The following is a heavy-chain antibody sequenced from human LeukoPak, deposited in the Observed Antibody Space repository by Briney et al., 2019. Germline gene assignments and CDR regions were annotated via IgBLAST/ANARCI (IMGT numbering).Heavy chain of an antibody. J-gene: IGHJ4*02. V-gene: IGHV3-64*01. D-gene: IGHD5-18*01. CDR3: ARSIGYTLYY. CDR1: GFTFSSYA. Sequence: GGSLRLSCAASGFTFSSYAMHWVRQAPGKGLEYVSAISSNGGSTYYANSVKSRFTISRDNSKNTLYLQMGSLRAEDMAVYYCARSIGYTLYYWGQGTLVTVSS. CDR2: ISSNGGST.